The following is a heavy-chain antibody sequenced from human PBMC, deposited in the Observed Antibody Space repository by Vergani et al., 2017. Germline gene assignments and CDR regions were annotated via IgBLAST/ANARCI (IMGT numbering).Heavy chain of an antibody. J-gene: IGHJ4*02. V-gene: IGHV3-30*18. CDR1: GFTFSSYG. CDR3: VKSTGYSSSWYDY. Sequence: QVQLVESGGGVVQPGRSLRLSCAASGFTFSSYGMHWVRQAPGKGLEWVAVISYDGTNKYYADSVKGRFTISRDNSKNTLYLQMSSLRAEDTAVYYCVKSTGYSSSWYDYWGQGTLVTVSS. CDR2: ISYDGTNK. D-gene: IGHD6-13*01.